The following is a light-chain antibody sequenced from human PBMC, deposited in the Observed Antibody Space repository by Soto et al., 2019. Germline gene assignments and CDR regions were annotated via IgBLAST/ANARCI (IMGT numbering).Light chain of an antibody. CDR1: SGHTTYI. J-gene: IGLJ2*01. Sequence: QSVLTQSSSASASLGSSVKLTCTLSSGHTTYIIAWHQQQPGKAPRYSMKLETSGSYNKGSGVPDRFSGSSSGADRYLTISNLQFEDEADYYCETWDINTHVVFGGGTKVTVL. CDR2: LETSGSY. CDR3: ETWDINTHVV. V-gene: IGLV4-60*02.